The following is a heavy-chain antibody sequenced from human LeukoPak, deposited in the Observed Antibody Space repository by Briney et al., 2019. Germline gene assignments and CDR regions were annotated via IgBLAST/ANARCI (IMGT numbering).Heavy chain of an antibody. D-gene: IGHD6-13*01. CDR1: GGSIRSCY. CDR3: ARRMASSGKGFDY. V-gene: IGHV4-59*01. Sequence: PSETLSLTCSVSGGSIRSCYWSWIRQPPGKGLGWIGDIDYTGSTKCNPSLKSRVTISVDMSKNQFSLKLTSVTAEDTAVYYCARRMASSGKGFDYWGQGTLVTVSS. CDR2: IDYTGST. J-gene: IGHJ4*02.